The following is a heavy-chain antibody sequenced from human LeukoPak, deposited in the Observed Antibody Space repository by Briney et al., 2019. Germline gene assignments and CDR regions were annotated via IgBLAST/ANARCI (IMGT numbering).Heavy chain of an antibody. D-gene: IGHD6-19*01. CDR2: IYSGGST. CDR1: GFTFSSYS. J-gene: IGHJ3*02. Sequence: GGSLRLSCAASGFTFSSYSMNWVRQAPRKGLEWVSVIYSGGSTYYADSVKGRFTISRDNSKNTLYLQMNSLRAEDTAVYYCAREAVAGSRVAFDIWGQGTMVTVSS. V-gene: IGHV3-66*01. CDR3: AREAVAGSRVAFDI.